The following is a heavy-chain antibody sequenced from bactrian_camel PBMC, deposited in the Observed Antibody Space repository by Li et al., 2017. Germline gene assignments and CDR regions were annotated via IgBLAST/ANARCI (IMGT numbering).Heavy chain of an antibody. V-gene: IGHV3S31*01. CDR1: GYTYSRYC. CDR2: AHRTAGIT. Sequence: VQLVESGGGSVQAGGSRRLSCESSGYTYSRYCMGWFRQPPGKEREREAIATAHRTAGITYYADSVKGRFTLSQDSAKNTLYLQMNSLKPEDTATYYCATSAFRWGDCSRNWRDFNYSGQGTQVTVS. J-gene: IGHJ4*01. D-gene: IGHD1*01. CDR3: ATSAFRWGDCSRNWRDFNY.